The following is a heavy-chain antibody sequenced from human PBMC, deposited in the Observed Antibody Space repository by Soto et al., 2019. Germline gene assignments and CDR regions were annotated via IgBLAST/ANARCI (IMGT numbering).Heavy chain of an antibody. J-gene: IGHJ6*02. CDR2: INPSGGST. CDR1: QYIFAGYC. Sequence: XSVKVSCKASQYIFAGYCVHWVRQDPGQGLEWMGIINPSGGSTNYAQRFQGRVTMTRDTSTSTVYMELSSLRSEDTAVYYCARALYDTDSLPVGAEPRCYTMNLWGLGTTATVSS. D-gene: IGHD3-22*01. CDR3: ARALYDTDSLPVGAEPRCYTMNL. V-gene: IGHV1-46*01.